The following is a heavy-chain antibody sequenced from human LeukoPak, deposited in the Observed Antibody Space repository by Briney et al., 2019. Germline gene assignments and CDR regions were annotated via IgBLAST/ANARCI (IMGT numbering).Heavy chain of an antibody. CDR2: IYYSGST. Sequence: SETLSLTCTVSGGSISSSSYNWGWIRQPPGKGLEWIASIYYSGSTYYNPSLKSRVTISVDTSKNQLSLKLSSVTAADTAVYYCASGWGSSWVDYWGQGTLVTVSS. CDR1: GGSISSSSYN. J-gene: IGHJ4*02. CDR3: ASGWGSSWVDY. V-gene: IGHV4-39*07. D-gene: IGHD6-13*01.